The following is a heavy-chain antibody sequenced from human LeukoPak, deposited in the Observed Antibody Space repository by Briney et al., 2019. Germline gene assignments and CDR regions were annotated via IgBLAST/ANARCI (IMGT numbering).Heavy chain of an antibody. CDR1: GYTFTGYY. CDR3: AREGKYYYDSSGSSRFDY. J-gene: IGHJ4*02. Sequence: ASVKVSCKASGYTFTGYYMHWVRQAPGQGLEWMGWINPNSGGTNYAQKFQGRVTMTRDTSISTAYMELSRLRSDDTAVYYCAREGKYYYDSSGSSRFDYWGQGTLVTVSS. CDR2: INPNSGGT. V-gene: IGHV1-2*02. D-gene: IGHD3-22*01.